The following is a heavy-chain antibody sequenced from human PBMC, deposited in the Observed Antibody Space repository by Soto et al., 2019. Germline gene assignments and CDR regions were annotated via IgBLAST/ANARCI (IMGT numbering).Heavy chain of an antibody. CDR3: AHSYAPPLVPARQFDD. Sequence: GSGPTLVNPAQTLTLTCTFSGLSLSNSGVGVGWIRQPPGKALEWLAFISWNGDKRYSPPLQSRLTITKDTSKNQVVLTMTNMDPVDTATYFCAHSYAPPLVPARQFDDWGQGTLVTVSS. CDR1: GLSLSNSGVG. D-gene: IGHD6-6*01. V-gene: IGHV2-5*01. J-gene: IGHJ4*02. CDR2: ISWNGDK.